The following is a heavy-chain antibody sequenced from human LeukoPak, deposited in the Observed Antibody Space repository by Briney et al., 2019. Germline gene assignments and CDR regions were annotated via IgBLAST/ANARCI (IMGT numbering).Heavy chain of an antibody. D-gene: IGHD3-22*01. Sequence: SETLSLTCAVYGGSFSGYYWSWIRQPPGKGLEWIGEINHSGSTNYNPSLKSRVTISVDTSKNQFSLKLSSVTAADTAVYYCASLYITMITKWGQGTLVTVSP. V-gene: IGHV4-34*01. CDR1: GGSFSGYY. CDR2: INHSGST. J-gene: IGHJ4*02. CDR3: ASLYITMITK.